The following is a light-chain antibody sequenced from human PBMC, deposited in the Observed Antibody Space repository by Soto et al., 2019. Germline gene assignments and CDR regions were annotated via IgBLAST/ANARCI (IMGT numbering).Light chain of an antibody. CDR2: DAS. J-gene: IGKJ2*01. Sequence: EIVLTQSPATLSLSPGERATLSCRASQSVSSYLDWYQQKPGQAPRLLIYDASNRATGIPARFSGSGSGTDFTLTISSLEPEDFAVYYCQQRSNWPPGYTFGQGTKLEIK. V-gene: IGKV3-11*01. CDR3: QQRSNWPPGYT. CDR1: QSVSSY.